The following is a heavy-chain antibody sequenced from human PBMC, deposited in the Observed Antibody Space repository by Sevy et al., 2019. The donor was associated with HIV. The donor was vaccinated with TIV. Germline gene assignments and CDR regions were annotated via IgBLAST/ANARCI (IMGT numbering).Heavy chain of an antibody. CDR1: GGSISSGGYS. CDR2: IYHSGST. D-gene: IGHD6-13*01. CDR3: ARGVAAAGTDYFDY. J-gene: IGHJ4*02. Sequence: SETLSLTCAVSGGSISSGGYSWNWIRQPPGKGLEWIGYIYHSGSTFYNPSLKSRVTISLGRSKNQFSLKLTSVTAADTAVYYCARGVAAAGTDYFDYWGQGTLVIVSS. V-gene: IGHV4-30-2*01.